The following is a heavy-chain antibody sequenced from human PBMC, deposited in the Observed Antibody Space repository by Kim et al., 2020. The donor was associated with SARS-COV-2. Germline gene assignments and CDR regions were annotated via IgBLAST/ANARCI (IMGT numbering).Heavy chain of an antibody. CDR1: GGSVSSGSYY. CDR2: IYYSGST. CDR3: ARGSQWLEIDY. D-gene: IGHD6-19*01. J-gene: IGHJ4*02. Sequence: SETLSLTCTVSGGSVSSGSYYWSWIRQPPGKGLEWIGYIYYSGSTNYNPSLKSRVTISVDTSKNQFSLKLSSVTAADTAVYYCARGSQWLEIDYWGQGTL. V-gene: IGHV4-61*01.